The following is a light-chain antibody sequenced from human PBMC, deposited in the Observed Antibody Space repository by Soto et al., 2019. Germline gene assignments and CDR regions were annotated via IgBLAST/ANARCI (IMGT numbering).Light chain of an antibody. J-gene: IGLJ1*01. V-gene: IGLV2-14*01. Sequence: QSVLTQPASVSGSPVQSITISCTGTSTDVGRYNYVSWYQQHPGKAPKLMVYDVSNRPSWVSNRFSGSKSGITASLTISGLQAEDEADYYCTSYTSDSTYVFGTGTKVTVL. CDR2: DVS. CDR3: TSYTSDSTYV. CDR1: STDVGRYNY.